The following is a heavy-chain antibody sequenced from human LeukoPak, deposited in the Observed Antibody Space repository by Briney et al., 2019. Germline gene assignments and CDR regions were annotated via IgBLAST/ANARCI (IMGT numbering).Heavy chain of an antibody. D-gene: IGHD3-22*01. CDR1: GFTFSSYS. J-gene: IGHJ6*02. Sequence: PGGSLRLSCAASGFTFSSYSMSWVRQAPGKGLEWVSGIRNNGGDTYYADSMKGRFTISRDNSKNTLYLQMNSLRAEDTAVYYCAKDLSYYDSSGYYSERTYYYYYGMDVWGQGTTVTVSS. CDR3: AKDLSYYDSSGYYSERTYYYYYGMDV. CDR2: IRNNGGDT. V-gene: IGHV3-23*01.